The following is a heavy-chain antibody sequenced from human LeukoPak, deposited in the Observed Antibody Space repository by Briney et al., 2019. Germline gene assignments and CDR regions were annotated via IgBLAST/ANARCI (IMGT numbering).Heavy chain of an antibody. D-gene: IGHD3-22*01. CDR3: ARGGIVVVTPYDY. Sequence: GGSLRLSCAASGFTFDDYAMHWVRQAPGKGLEWVSGISWNSGSIGYADSVKGRFTISRDNAKNSLYLQMNSLRAEDTALYYCARGGIVVVTPYDYWGQGTLVTVSS. CDR2: ISWNSGSI. V-gene: IGHV3-9*01. CDR1: GFTFDDYA. J-gene: IGHJ4*02.